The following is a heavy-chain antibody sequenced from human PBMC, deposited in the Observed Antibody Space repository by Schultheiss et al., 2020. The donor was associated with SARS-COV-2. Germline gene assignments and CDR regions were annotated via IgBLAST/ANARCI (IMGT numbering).Heavy chain of an antibody. CDR1: GYTFTSYG. CDR3: ARDMGGVGYYYYMDV. V-gene: IGHV1-18*01. CDR2: ISANNGNT. Sequence: ASVKVSCKASGYTFTSYGISWVRQAPGQGLEWMGWISANNGNTNYAQKFQGWVTMTRDTSISTAYMELSRLRSDDTAVYYCARDMGGVGYYYYMDVWGKGTTVTVSS. D-gene: IGHD3-16*01. J-gene: IGHJ6*03.